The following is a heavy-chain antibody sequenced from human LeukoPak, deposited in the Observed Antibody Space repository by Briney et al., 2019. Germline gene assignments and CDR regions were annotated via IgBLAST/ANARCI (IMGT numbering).Heavy chain of an antibody. D-gene: IGHD6-13*01. V-gene: IGHV4-34*01. J-gene: IGHJ4*02. CDR1: GGSFSGYY. Sequence: SETLSLTCAVYGGSFSGYYWSWIRQPPGKGLEWIGEINHSGSTNYNPSLKSRVTISVGTSKNQFSLKLSSVTAADTAVYYCASRCSSSCPRDYWGQGTLVTVSS. CDR3: ASRCSSSCPRDY. CDR2: INHSGST.